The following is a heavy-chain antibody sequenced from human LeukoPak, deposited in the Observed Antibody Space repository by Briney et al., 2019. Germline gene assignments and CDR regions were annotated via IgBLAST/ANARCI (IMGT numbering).Heavy chain of an antibody. D-gene: IGHD2-15*01. V-gene: IGHV1-69*13. CDR2: IIPIFGTA. Sequence: SVKVSCKASGYTFTSYYMHWVRQAPGQGLEWMGGIIPIFGTANYAQKFQGRVTITADESTSTAYMELSSLRSEDTAVYYCARYSPKFDAFDIWGQGTMVTVSS. CDR3: ARYSPKFDAFDI. CDR1: GYTFTSYY. J-gene: IGHJ3*02.